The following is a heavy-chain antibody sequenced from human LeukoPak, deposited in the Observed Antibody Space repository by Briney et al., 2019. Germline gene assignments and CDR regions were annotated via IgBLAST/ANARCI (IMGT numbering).Heavy chain of an antibody. CDR1: GFTFSSHA. J-gene: IGHJ4*02. Sequence: GGSLRLSRGASGFTFSSHAMIWVRQVPGKGLEWVAVISGSGDSTYYADSVRGRFTISRDNSKDSLYLQINVLRAEDTAVHYGAKGCGKSCYVPRDYWGQGTQVTVSS. D-gene: IGHD2-2*01. V-gene: IGHV3-23*01. CDR2: ISGSGDST. CDR3: AKGCGKSCYVPRDY.